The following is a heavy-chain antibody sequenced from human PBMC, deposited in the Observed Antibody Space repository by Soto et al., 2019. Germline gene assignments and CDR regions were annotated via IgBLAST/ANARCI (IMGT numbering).Heavy chain of an antibody. V-gene: IGHV4-4*07. D-gene: IGHD4-17*01. CDR3: VSQRTTVLTQAYFDY. Sequence: PSATLSLTGTVSGDSISSYYWIWIRHPAGKGLEWIWRIDTIWSTNYNPSLKSRVTMSVDTSKNQFSLNFNSVTASDTALYYCVSQRTTVLTQAYFDYWGPGALVTVSS. CDR2: IDTIWST. J-gene: IGHJ4*02. CDR1: GDSISSYY.